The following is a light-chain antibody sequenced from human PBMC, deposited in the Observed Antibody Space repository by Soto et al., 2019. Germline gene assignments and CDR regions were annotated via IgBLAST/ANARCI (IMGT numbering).Light chain of an antibody. CDR1: QSVSSY. Sequence: EIVLTQSPATLSLSPGERATLSCRASQSVSSYLAWYQQKPGQAPRLLIYDASSRATGIPARFSGSGSGTEFTLTISSLEPEDFAVYYCQQRSNWPVTFGQGNRVDLK. CDR3: QQRSNWPVT. V-gene: IGKV3-11*01. J-gene: IGKJ1*01. CDR2: DAS.